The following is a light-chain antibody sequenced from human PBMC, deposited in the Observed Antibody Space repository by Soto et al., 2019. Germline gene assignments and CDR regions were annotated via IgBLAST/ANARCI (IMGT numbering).Light chain of an antibody. CDR2: DNR. J-gene: IGLJ2*01. CDR3: QSYDSSLSGSVV. V-gene: IGLV1-40*01. CDR1: SSNIGAGFD. Sequence: QLVLTQPPSVSGAPGQRVTISCTGSSSNIGAGFDVHWYQQLPGTAPKLLIYDNRNRPSGVPDRFSGSKSGTSASLAITGLQAEDEADYYCQSYDSSLSGSVVFGGGTKVTVL.